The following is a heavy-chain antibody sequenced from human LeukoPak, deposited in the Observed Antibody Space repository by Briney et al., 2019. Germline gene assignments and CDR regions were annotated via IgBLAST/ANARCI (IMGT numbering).Heavy chain of an antibody. J-gene: IGHJ4*02. Sequence: PSETLSLTCTVSGGPVSSGSYYWSWIRQPPGKGLEWIGYIYYSGSTNYNPSLKSRVTISVDTSKNQFSLKLSSVTAADTAVYYCASSEMATVEYYFDQWGQGTLVTVSS. V-gene: IGHV4-61*01. CDR2: IYYSGST. D-gene: IGHD5-24*01. CDR3: ASSEMATVEYYFDQ. CDR1: GGPVSSGSYY.